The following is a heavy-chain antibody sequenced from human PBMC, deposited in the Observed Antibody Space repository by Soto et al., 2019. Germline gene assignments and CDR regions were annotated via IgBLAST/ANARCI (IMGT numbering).Heavy chain of an antibody. CDR2: IYYSGST. V-gene: IGHV4-39*02. J-gene: IGHJ4*02. Sequence: SETLSLTCTVSGASISSSSHYWGWIRQPPGKGLEWIGSIYYSGSTYYNPSLKSRVTIAVDTSKNQFSLKLSSATAADTAVYYCAREGSIAVAVGKLDYWGLGTLVTVSS. CDR1: GASISSSSHY. CDR3: AREGSIAVAVGKLDY. D-gene: IGHD6-19*01.